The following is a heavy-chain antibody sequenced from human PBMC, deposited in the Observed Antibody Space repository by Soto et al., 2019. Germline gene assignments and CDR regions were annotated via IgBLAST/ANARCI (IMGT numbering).Heavy chain of an antibody. D-gene: IGHD6-25*01. CDR2: ISAYNGNT. CDR3: GGAENSGAPEAVFSYYYGMDA. V-gene: IGHV1-18*01. J-gene: IGHJ6*04. CDR1: GYTFTSYG. Sequence: QVQLVQSGAEVKKPGASVKVSCKASGYTFTSYGISWVRQAPGQGLEWMGWISAYNGNTNYAQKLQGRVTMTTDTPRGKANRGGGGLGSDARAVYYWGGAENSGAPEAVFSYYYGMDAGDKGTRVT.